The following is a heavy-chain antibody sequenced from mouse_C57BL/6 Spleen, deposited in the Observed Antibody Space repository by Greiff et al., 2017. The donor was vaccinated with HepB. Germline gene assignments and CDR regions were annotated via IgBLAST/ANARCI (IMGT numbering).Heavy chain of an antibody. V-gene: IGHV1-15*01. CDR1: GYTFTDYE. J-gene: IGHJ4*01. D-gene: IGHD4-1*02. CDR3: TQLGPLYAMDY. CDR2: IDPETGGT. Sequence: VQLQQSGAELVRPGASVTLSCKASGYTFTDYEMHWVKQTPVHGLEWIGAIDPETGGTAYNQKFKGKAILTADKSSSTAYMELRSLTSEDSAVYYCTQLGPLYAMDYWGQGTSVTVSS.